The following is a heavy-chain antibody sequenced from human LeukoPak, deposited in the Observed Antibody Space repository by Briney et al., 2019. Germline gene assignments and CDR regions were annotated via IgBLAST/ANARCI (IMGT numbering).Heavy chain of an antibody. CDR2: INWNGGST. D-gene: IGHD6-19*01. J-gene: IGHJ4*02. Sequence: GGSLRLSCAASGFTFSSHGMNWVRQAPGKGLEWVSGINWNGGSTGYADSVKGRFTISRDNAKNSLYLQMNSLRADDTAMYYCAKDIIVVGSGWYAIDNWGQGTLVIVSS. V-gene: IGHV3-20*04. CDR3: AKDIIVVGSGWYAIDN. CDR1: GFTFSSHG.